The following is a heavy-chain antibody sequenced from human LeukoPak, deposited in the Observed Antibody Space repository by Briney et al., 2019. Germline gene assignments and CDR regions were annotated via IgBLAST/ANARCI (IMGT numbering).Heavy chain of an antibody. CDR3: TTNDAFDI. CDR2: IKNKIASGTT. Sequence: PGGSLRLSCAASGFTFSNAWMNGVRQAPGKGLEWVGRIKNKIASGTTDYAAPVKGRFTISRDDSKNTLFLQMNSLKTEVTAMYYSTTNDAFDIWGQGTMVTVSS. J-gene: IGHJ3*02. CDR1: GFTFSNAW. V-gene: IGHV3-15*01.